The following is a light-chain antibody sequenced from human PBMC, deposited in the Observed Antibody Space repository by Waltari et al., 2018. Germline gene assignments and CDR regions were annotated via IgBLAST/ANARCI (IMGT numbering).Light chain of an antibody. J-gene: IGKJ1*01. CDR2: GAS. CDR3: QQYNNWWT. CDR1: QSVSGN. Sequence: EIVMTQSPATLSVSPGKRATLSCMASQSVSGNLAWYQQKPGKAPILLIFGASTRATGIPARFSGSGSGTEFTLTISSLQSEDSAVYYCQQYNNWWTFGQGTKVEIK. V-gene: IGKV3-15*01.